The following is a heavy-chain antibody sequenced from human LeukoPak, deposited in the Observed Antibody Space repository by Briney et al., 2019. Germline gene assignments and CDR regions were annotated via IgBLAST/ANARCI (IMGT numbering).Heavy chain of an antibody. CDR2: ISAYNGNT. D-gene: IGHD4-11*01. J-gene: IGHJ5*02. Sequence: ASVKVSCKASGYTFTSYGISWVRQAPGQELEWMGWISAYNGNTNYAQKLQGRVTMTTDTSTSTAYMELRSLRSDDTAVYYCARGRANDYTNWFDPWGQGTLVTVSS. V-gene: IGHV1-18*01. CDR1: GYTFTSYG. CDR3: ARGRANDYTNWFDP.